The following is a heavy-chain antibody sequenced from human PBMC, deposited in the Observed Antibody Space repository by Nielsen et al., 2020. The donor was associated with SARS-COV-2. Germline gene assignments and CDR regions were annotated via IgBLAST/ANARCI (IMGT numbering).Heavy chain of an antibody. CDR2: IYYSGST. Sequence: SETLSLTCTVSGGSISSYYWSWIRQPPGKGLEWIGYIYYSGSTNYNPSLKSRVTISVDTSKNQFSLKLSSVTAADTAVYYCARVYGSGSYYASYYYYYYYMTSGAKGPRSPSP. CDR3: ARVYGSGSYYASYYYYYYYMTS. J-gene: IGHJ6*03. CDR1: GGSISSYY. D-gene: IGHD3-10*01. V-gene: IGHV4-59*01.